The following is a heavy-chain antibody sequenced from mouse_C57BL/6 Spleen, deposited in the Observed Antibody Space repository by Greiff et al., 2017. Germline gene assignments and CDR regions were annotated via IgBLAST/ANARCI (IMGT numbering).Heavy chain of an antibody. CDR2: IYPGSGNT. V-gene: IGHV1-76*01. CDR3: ATLYYGSSPYYFDY. CDR1: GYTFTDYY. J-gene: IGHJ2*01. D-gene: IGHD1-1*01. Sequence: VQLQQSGAELVRPGASVKLSCKASGYTFTDYYINWVKQRPGQGLEWIARIYPGSGNTYYNEKFKGKATLTVEKSSSTAYMQLSRLTSEDSAVYFCATLYYGSSPYYFDYWGQGTTLTVSS.